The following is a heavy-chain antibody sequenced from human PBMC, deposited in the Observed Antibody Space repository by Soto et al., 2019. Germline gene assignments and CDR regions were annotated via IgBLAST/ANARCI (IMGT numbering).Heavy chain of an antibody. CDR3: AREIHSGSHSPAY. CDR1: GGTFSSYA. CDR2: IIPIFGTA. Sequence: AVKVSCKACGGTFSSYAISWGRQAPGQGLECMGGIIPIFGTANYAQKFQRRVTITADESTSTAYMELSSLRSEDTAVYYCAREIHSGSHSPAYWAHRTPVPVS. V-gene: IGHV1-69*13. D-gene: IGHD1-26*01. J-gene: IGHJ4*01.